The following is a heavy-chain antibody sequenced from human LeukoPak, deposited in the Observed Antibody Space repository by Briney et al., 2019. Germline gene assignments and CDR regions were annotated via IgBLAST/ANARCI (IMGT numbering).Heavy chain of an antibody. V-gene: IGHV1-18*04. D-gene: IGHD5-18*01. CDR2: ISAYNGNT. Sequence: ASVKVSCKASGYTFTGYYMHWVRQAPGQGLEWMEWISAYNGNTNYAQKLQGRVTMTTDTSTSTAYMELRSLRSEDTAVYYCARDIPHSYGFESFDYWGQGTLVTVSS. CDR3: ARDIPHSYGFESFDY. J-gene: IGHJ4*02. CDR1: GYTFTGYY.